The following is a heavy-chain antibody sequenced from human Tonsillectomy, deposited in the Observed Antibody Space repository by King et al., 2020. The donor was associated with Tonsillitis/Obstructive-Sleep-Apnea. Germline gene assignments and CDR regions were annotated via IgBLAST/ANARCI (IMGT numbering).Heavy chain of an antibody. Sequence: VQLQESGPGLVKPSQTLSLTCTVSGGSISSGAYYWRWTRQHPGKGLEWIGDIYYSGSTYYNPSLKSRVTMSVDTSNNQFSLKLSSVTAADTAFYYCARGREFPPGFDYWGQGTLVTVSS. CDR2: IYYSGST. V-gene: IGHV4-31*03. J-gene: IGHJ4*02. CDR1: GGSISSGAYY. CDR3: ARGREFPPGFDY. D-gene: IGHD3-10*01.